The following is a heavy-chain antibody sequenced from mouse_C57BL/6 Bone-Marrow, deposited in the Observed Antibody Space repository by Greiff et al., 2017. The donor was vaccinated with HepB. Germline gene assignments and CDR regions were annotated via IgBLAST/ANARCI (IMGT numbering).Heavy chain of an antibody. V-gene: IGHV5-2*01. CDR3: ASYRNYEGDAMDY. CDR2: INSDGGST. CDR1: EYEFPSHD. J-gene: IGHJ4*01. Sequence: EVHLVESGGGLVQPGESLKLSCESNEYEFPSHDMSWVRKTPEKRLELVAAINSDGGSTYYPDTMERRFIISRDNTKKTLYLQMSSLRSEDTALYYCASYRNYEGDAMDYWGQGTSVTVSS. D-gene: IGHD2-5*01.